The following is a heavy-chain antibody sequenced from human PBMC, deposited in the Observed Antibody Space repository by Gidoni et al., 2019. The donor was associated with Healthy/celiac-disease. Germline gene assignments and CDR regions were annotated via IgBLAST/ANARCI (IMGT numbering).Heavy chain of an antibody. D-gene: IGHD6-13*01. CDR2: ISYDGSNK. CDR1: GFTFSSYG. V-gene: IGHV3-30*18. J-gene: IGHJ4*02. Sequence: QVQLVESGGGVVQPGRSLRLSCAASGFTFSSYGMHWVRQAPGKGLEWVAVISYDGSNKYYADSVKGRFTISRDNSKNTLYLQMNSLRAEDTAVYYCAKSAAAGYFDYWGQGTLVTVSS. CDR3: AKSAAAGYFDY.